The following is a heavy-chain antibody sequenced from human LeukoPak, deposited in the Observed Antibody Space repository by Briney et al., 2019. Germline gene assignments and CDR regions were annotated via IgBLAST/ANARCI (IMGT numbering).Heavy chain of an antibody. J-gene: IGHJ4*02. Sequence: GGSLRLSCAASGFTFSSYSMNWVRQAPGKGLEWVGRIKSKTDGGTTDYAAPVKGRFTISRDDSKNTLYLQMNSLKTEDTAVYYCTTGLGRDSSNYWGQGTLVTVSS. CDR3: TTGLGRDSSNY. V-gene: IGHV3-15*01. D-gene: IGHD2-21*01. CDR1: GFTFSSYS. CDR2: IKSKTDGGTT.